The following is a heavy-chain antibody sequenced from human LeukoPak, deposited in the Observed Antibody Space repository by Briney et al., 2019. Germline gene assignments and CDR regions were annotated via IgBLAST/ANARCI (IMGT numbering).Heavy chain of an antibody. CDR2: INHSGST. D-gene: IGHD2-2*01. J-gene: IGHJ4*02. CDR1: GGSFSGYY. Sequence: PSETLSLTCAVYGGSFSGYYWSWIRQTPGKGLEWIGEINHSGSTNYNPSLKSRVTISVDTSKNQFSLKLSSVTAADTAVYYCARGPRGDIVVVPAATKYYFDYWGQGTLVTVSS. V-gene: IGHV4-34*01. CDR3: ARGPRGDIVVVPAATKYYFDY.